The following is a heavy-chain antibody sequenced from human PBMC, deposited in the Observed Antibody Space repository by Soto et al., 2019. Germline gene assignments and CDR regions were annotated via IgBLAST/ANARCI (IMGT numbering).Heavy chain of an antibody. D-gene: IGHD3-16*01. CDR3: ARSSGGNYGIIIEGSNWFAP. J-gene: IGHJ5*02. CDR1: GGTFNSNA. V-gene: IGHV1-69*06. Sequence: QVQLVQSGAEVKTLGSSLKVSCKASGGTFNSNALSWVRQAPGQGLEWMGAIIPILRTRKYAQKFQDRVTMTRDTPTSTVYMQLTSLRSEDTAVYYCARSSGGNYGIIIEGSNWFAPWGQGTLVTVSS. CDR2: IIPILRTR.